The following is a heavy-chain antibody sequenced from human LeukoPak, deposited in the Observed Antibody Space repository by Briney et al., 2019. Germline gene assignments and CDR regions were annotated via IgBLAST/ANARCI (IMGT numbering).Heavy chain of an antibody. J-gene: IGHJ4*02. CDR1: GYTFTSYD. CDR2: MNPNSGNT. CDR3: ARDYDSSGYEVDY. V-gene: IGHV1-8*01. Sequence: ASVKVSCKASGYTFTSYDINWVRQATGQGLEWMGWMNPNSGNTGYAQKFQGRVTMTRNTSISTAYMELSSLRSEDTAVYYCARDYDSSGYEVDYWGQGTLVTVSS. D-gene: IGHD3-22*01.